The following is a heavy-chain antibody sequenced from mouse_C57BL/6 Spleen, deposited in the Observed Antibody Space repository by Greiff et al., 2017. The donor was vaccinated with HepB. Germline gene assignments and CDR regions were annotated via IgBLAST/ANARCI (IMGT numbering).Heavy chain of an antibody. J-gene: IGHJ3*01. CDR2: IWSGGST. Sequence: QVQLKQSGPGLVQPSQSLSITCTVSGFSLTSYGVHWVRQSPGKGLEWLGVIWSGGSTDYNAAFISRLSISKDNSKSQVFFKMNSLQADDTAIYYCASNKDYSNYVWFAYWGQGTLVTVSA. CDR1: GFSLTSYG. V-gene: IGHV2-2*01. D-gene: IGHD2-5*01. CDR3: ASNKDYSNYVWFAY.